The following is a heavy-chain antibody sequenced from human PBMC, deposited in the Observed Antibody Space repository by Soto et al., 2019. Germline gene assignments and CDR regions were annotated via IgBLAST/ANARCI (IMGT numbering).Heavy chain of an antibody. V-gene: IGHV4-30-4*01. CDR1: GGSISSGDYY. D-gene: IGHD6-6*01. CDR2: IYYSGST. CDR3: ARVDQLEGWFDP. Sequence: TLSLTCTVSGGSISSGDYYWSWIRQPPGKGLEWIGYIYYSGSTYYNPSLKSRVTISVDTSKNQFSLKLSSVTAADTAVYYCARVDQLEGWFDPWGQGTLVTVSS. J-gene: IGHJ5*02.